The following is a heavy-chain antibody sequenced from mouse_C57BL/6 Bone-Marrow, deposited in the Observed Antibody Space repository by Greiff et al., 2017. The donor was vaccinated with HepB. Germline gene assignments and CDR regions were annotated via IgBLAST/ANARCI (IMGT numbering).Heavy chain of an antibody. CDR1: GYTFTNYW. Sequence: QVQLQQSGAELVRPGTSVKMSCKASGYTFTNYWIGWAKQRPGHGLEWIGDIYPGGGYTNYNEKFKGKATLTADKSSSTAYMQFSSLTSEDSAIYYCARRGLRRWYYFDYWGQGTTLTVSS. V-gene: IGHV1-63*01. D-gene: IGHD2-4*01. CDR3: ARRGLRRWYYFDY. J-gene: IGHJ2*01. CDR2: IYPGGGYT.